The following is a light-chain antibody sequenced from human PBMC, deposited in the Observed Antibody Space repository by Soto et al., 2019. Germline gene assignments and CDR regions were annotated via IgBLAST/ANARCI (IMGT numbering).Light chain of an antibody. V-gene: IGKV3-15*01. CDR3: QYYNNWTPLT. CDR2: GAS. CDR1: QSVSSN. J-gene: IGKJ1*01. Sequence: EIVMTQSPATLSVSPGERATLSCRARQSVSSNLAWYQQKPGQAPRLHIYGASTRAEGIPARFSGSGSGTEFTLTICSLQSEDFAVYYCQYYNNWTPLTFGEGTKVEIK.